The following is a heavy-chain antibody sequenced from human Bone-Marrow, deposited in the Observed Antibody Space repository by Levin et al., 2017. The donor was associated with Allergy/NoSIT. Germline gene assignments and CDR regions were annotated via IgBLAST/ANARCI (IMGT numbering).Heavy chain of an antibody. V-gene: IGHV1-24*01. CDR2: FNPEEHET. Sequence: ASVKVSCKVSGYTLTELSMHWVRQTPGKGLEWMGGFNPEEHETVYAQKFQGRVTMTEDTSAGYMELSGLTSDDTAVYYCTTSHHFGDLYWYFDTWGQGTLVTVSS. D-gene: IGHD3-3*01. CDR3: TTSHHFGDLYWYFDT. CDR1: GYTLTELS. J-gene: IGHJ5*02.